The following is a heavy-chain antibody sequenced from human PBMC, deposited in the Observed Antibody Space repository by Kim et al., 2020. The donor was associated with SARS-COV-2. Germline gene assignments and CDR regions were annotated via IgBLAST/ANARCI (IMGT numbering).Heavy chain of an antibody. CDR3: AKHSSGLH. V-gene: IGHV3-9*01. CDR2: ISWNSGSI. J-gene: IGHJ4*02. CDR1: GFTFDDYA. Sequence: GGSLRLSCAASGFTFDDYAMHWVRQAPGKGLEWVSGISWNSGSIGYADSVKGRFTISRDNAKNSLYLQMNSLRAEDTALYYCAKHSSGLHWGQGTLVTVSS. D-gene: IGHD6-19*01.